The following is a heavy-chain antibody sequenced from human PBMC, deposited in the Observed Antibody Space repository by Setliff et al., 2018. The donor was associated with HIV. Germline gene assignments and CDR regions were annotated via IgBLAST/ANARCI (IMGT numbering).Heavy chain of an antibody. CDR2: IPTSGTT. J-gene: IGHJ3*01. Sequence: SETLSLTCTVSGDSITSGTYYWSWIRQPAGMRLEWIGHIPTSGTTNYNPSLKSRVTISADTSKSQFSLRLASVTAADTAIYYCARDDSIVLVPAIMRGDGFDFWGQGRMVTVSS. CDR3: ARDDSIVLVPAIMRGDGFDF. CDR1: GDSITSGTYY. D-gene: IGHD2-2*01. V-gene: IGHV4-61*09.